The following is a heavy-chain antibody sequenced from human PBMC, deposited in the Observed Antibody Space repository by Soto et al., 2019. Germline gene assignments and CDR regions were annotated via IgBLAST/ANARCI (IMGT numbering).Heavy chain of an antibody. CDR1: GGSISSYY. V-gene: IGHV4-59*01. CDR2: IYYSGST. Sequence: SETLSLTFTVSGGSISSYYWSWIRQPPGKGLEWIGYIYYSGSTNYNPSLKSRVTISVDTSKNQFSLKLSSVTAADTAVYYCASARTALWGMDVWGQGTTVTVSS. J-gene: IGHJ6*02. CDR3: ASARTALWGMDV. D-gene: IGHD5-18*01.